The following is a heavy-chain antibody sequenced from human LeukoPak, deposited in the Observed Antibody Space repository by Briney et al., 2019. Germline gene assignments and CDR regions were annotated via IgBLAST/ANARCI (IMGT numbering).Heavy chain of an antibody. CDR3: ARGSLFLWFDP. CDR2: INHSGST. J-gene: IGHJ5*02. CDR1: GGSFSGYY. Sequence: SETLSLTCAVYGGSFSGYYWSWIRQPPGKGLEWIGEINHSGSTNYNPSLKSRVTISVDTSKNQLSLKLSSVTAADTAVYYCARGSLFLWFDPWGQGTLVTVSS. D-gene: IGHD3-10*02. V-gene: IGHV4-34*01.